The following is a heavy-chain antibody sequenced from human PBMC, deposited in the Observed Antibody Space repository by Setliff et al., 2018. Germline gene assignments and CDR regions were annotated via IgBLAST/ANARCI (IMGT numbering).Heavy chain of an antibody. CDR2: IYSGDRNT. CDR1: GFTFSTYA. V-gene: IGHV3-23*05. Sequence: GGSLRLSCAASGFTFSTYAMSWVRQAPGKGLEWVSTIYSGDRNTFYTDSVKGRFTISRDNSENTLFLQMTSLRPEDTGLYYCAKVKKPLIRGSGYDYWGRGTLVTVSS. D-gene: IGHD6-25*01. J-gene: IGHJ4*02. CDR3: AKVKKPLIRGSGYDY.